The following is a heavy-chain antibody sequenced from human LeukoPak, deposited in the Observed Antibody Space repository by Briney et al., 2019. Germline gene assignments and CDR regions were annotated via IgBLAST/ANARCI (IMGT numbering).Heavy chain of an antibody. CDR2: IYSSGST. CDR3: ARGNWNYFDY. Sequence: SQTLSLTCTVSGDSISSGDYYWTWIRQPAGKGLEWIGRIYSSGSTNYNPSLKSRLTISLDTSKNQFSLKLSSVTAPDTAVYYCARGNWNYFDYWGQGTLVPVSS. V-gene: IGHV4-61*02. D-gene: IGHD1-20*01. J-gene: IGHJ4*02. CDR1: GDSISSGDYY.